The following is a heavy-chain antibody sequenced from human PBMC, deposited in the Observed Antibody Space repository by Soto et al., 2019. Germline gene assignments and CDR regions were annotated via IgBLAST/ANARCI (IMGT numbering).Heavy chain of an antibody. Sequence: PGGSLRLSCAASGFTFSRLPMTWVRQAPGRGLEWVSAISYSGDTTYYADSVKGRFTISRDNFKNTLYLQMHSLRADDTAVYYCAKDDIVVVPAAKVYWGQGTLVTVSS. CDR1: GFTFSRLP. CDR3: AKDDIVVVPAAKVY. CDR2: ISYSGDTT. J-gene: IGHJ4*02. V-gene: IGHV3-23*01. D-gene: IGHD2-2*01.